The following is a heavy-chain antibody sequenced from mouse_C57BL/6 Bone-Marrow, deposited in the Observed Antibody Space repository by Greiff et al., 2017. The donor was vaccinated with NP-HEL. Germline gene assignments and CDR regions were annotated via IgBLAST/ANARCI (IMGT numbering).Heavy chain of an antibody. V-gene: IGHV1-59*01. Sequence: QVQLKQPGAELVRPGTSVKLSCKASGYTFTSYWMHWVKQRPGQGLEWIGVIDPSDSYTNYNQKFKGKATLTVDKSSSTAYMQLSSLTSEDSAVYYCAGDRLLSYWGQGTLVTVSA. CDR3: AGDRLLSY. CDR1: GYTFTSYW. D-gene: IGHD2-3*01. CDR2: IDPSDSYT. J-gene: IGHJ3*01.